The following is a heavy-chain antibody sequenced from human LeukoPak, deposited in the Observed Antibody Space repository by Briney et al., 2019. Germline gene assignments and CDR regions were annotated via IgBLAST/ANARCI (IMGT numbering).Heavy chain of an antibody. Sequence: GGSLRLSCAPSGFTFTSYAIHWVRQDPGRGLEWVAFISYDGSNKYYADSVKGRFTISRDSSKNTLYLQMNSLRAEDTALYYCARGAFRLVRGVTSDYWGQGTLVTVSS. J-gene: IGHJ4*02. CDR3: ARGAFRLVRGVTSDY. V-gene: IGHV3-30-3*01. CDR2: ISYDGSNK. D-gene: IGHD3-10*01. CDR1: GFTFTSYA.